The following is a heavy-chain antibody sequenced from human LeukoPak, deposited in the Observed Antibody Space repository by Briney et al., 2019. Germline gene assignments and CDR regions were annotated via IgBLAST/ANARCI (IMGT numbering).Heavy chain of an antibody. Sequence: SETLSLTCPVSGASLSSSYWSWIRQPPGKGLEWIGYIDHSGSSDYNPSLKSRVTMSVDTSKNQFSLKVSSVTAADTAVYYCARGRNWFDPWGQGTPVTVSS. J-gene: IGHJ5*02. CDR2: IDHSGSS. CDR1: GASLSSSY. V-gene: IGHV4-59*01. CDR3: ARGRNWFDP.